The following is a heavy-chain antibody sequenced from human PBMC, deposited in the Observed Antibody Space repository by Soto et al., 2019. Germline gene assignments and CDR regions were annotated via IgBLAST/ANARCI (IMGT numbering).Heavy chain of an antibody. CDR3: ARGQSIAARGYYYYYGMYV. CDR2: IYYSGST. CDR1: GGSISSGDYY. Sequence: SETLSRTCTVSGGSISSGDYYWSWILQPPGKGLEWIGYIYYSGSTYYNPSLKSRVTISVDTSKNQFSLKLSSVTAADTAVYYCARGQSIAARGYYYYYGMYVWGQGTTVTVSS. V-gene: IGHV4-30-4*01. D-gene: IGHD6-6*01. J-gene: IGHJ6*02.